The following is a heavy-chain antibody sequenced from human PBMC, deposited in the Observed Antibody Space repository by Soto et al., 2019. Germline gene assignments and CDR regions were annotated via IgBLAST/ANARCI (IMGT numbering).Heavy chain of an antibody. V-gene: IGHV4-4*07. J-gene: IGHJ5*02. CDR2: VYATGTT. CDR1: GGSISKFY. CDR3: VRDGSKSLRDWFDP. Sequence: SETLSLTCNVSGGSISKFYWAWIRKTAGNGLEWMGRVYATGTTDYNPSLRSRVAMSVDISKKTFSLRLRAVTCADSGVYYCVRDGSKSLRDWFDPWGQGILVTVS.